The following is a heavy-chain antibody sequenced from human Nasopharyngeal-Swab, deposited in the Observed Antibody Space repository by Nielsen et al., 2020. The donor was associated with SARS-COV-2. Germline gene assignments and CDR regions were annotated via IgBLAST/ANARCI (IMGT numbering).Heavy chain of an antibody. CDR1: GYTFTSYG. CDR3: ARDPRGTDY. V-gene: IGHV1-18*01. Sequence: ASVKVSCKASGYTFTSYGISWVRQAPGQGLEWMGRISAYNGRTYYAQKFQGRVTMTTDTSTSTAYMDLRSLRSDDTAVYYCARDPRGTDYWGQGTLVTVSS. D-gene: IGHD6-25*01. J-gene: IGHJ4*02. CDR2: ISAYNGRT.